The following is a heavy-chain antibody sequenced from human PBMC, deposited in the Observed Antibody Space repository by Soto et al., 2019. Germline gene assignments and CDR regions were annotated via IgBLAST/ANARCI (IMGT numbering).Heavy chain of an antibody. Sequence: QVQLVQSGAEVKKPGASVKVSCKASGYTFTSYGISWVRQAPGQGLEWMGWISAYNGNTNYAQKLQGRVTMTTDTSKSTAYMGLRSLRTDDKAVYYCASVVRITMGRGELSEYWGQGTLVTVSS. D-gene: IGHD3-10*01. CDR1: GYTFTSYG. J-gene: IGHJ4*02. CDR3: ASVVRITMGRGELSEY. CDR2: ISAYNGNT. V-gene: IGHV1-18*01.